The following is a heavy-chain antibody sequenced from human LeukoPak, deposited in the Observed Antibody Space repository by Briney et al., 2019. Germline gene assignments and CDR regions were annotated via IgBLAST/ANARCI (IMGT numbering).Heavy chain of an antibody. CDR3: AAGGDSYGTNNWFDP. CDR1: GGTFSSYA. V-gene: IGHV1-69*04. J-gene: IGHJ5*02. D-gene: IGHD5-18*01. CDR2: IIPILGIA. Sequence: GASVKVSCKASGGTFSSYAISRVRQAPGQGLEWMGRIIPILGIANYAQKFQGRVTITADKSTSTAYMELSSLRSEDTAVYYCAAGGDSYGTNNWFDPRGQGTLVTVSS.